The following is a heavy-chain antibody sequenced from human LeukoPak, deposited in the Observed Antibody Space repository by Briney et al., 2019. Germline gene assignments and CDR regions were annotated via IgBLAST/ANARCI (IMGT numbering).Heavy chain of an antibody. CDR1: GFAFSNAW. Sequence: GGSLRLSCAASGFAFSNAWMNWVRQAPGKGLEWVGRIKSKTDGGTTEYAAPVKGRFTISRDDSKNTLYLQMSSLKTDDTAVYYCTTALVWKSTFDYWGQGTLVTVSS. D-gene: IGHD5/OR15-5a*01. V-gene: IGHV3-15*01. J-gene: IGHJ4*02. CDR2: IKSKTDGGTT. CDR3: TTALVWKSTFDY.